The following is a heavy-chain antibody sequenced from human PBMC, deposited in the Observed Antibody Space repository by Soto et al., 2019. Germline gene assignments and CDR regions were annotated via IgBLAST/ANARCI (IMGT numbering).Heavy chain of an antibody. CDR2: IYYSGST. CDR1: GGSISSGDYY. Sequence: SETLSLTCTVSGGSISSGDYYWSWIRQPPGKGLEWIGYIYYSGSTSYNPSLKSRFTISLDSSKNQFSLKLSSVTAAYTAVYYCARDLVPNYCDYEGYYYYGMDVWGQGTTVTVSS. J-gene: IGHJ6*02. D-gene: IGHD4-17*01. V-gene: IGHV4-30-4*01. CDR3: ARDLVPNYCDYEGYYYYGMDV.